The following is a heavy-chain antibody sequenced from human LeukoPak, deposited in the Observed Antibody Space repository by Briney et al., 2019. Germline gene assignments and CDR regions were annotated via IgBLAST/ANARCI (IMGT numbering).Heavy chain of an antibody. V-gene: IGHV3-53*01. J-gene: IGHJ4*02. D-gene: IGHD6-19*01. CDR2: IYSGGST. Sequence: GGSLRLSCAASGFTFSSNYMSWVRQAPGKGLEWVSVIYSGGSTYYADSVKGRFTISRDNSKNTLYLQMNSLRAEDTAVYYCAKDPGSGWYEGFDYWGQGTLVTVSS. CDR1: GFTFSSNY. CDR3: AKDPGSGWYEGFDY.